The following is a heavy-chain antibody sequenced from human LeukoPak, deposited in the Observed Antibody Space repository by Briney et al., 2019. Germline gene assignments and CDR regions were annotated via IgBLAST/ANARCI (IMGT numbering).Heavy chain of an antibody. Sequence: ASVKVSGKASGYTFTRYFIHWVRQAPGQGLEWMGWINPNSGGTNYAQKFQGRVTMTRDTSITTAYMEVSRLRSDDTAVYYCARLGAAFDYWGQGTLVTVSS. J-gene: IGHJ4*02. CDR3: ARLGAAFDY. CDR1: GYTFTRYF. D-gene: IGHD1-26*01. V-gene: IGHV1-2*02. CDR2: INPNSGGT.